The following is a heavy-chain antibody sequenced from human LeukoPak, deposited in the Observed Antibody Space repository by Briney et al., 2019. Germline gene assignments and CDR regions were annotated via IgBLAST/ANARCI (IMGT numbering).Heavy chain of an antibody. D-gene: IGHD3-22*01. CDR3: ARDYTYYYDSSDYWY. Sequence: ASVKVSCKASGGTFSSYAISWVRQAPGQGLEWMGGIIPIFGTANYAQKFQGRVTITADESTSTAYMELSSLRSEDTAVYYCARDYTYYYDSSDYWYWGQGTLVTVSS. J-gene: IGHJ4*02. V-gene: IGHV1-69*13. CDR1: GGTFSSYA. CDR2: IIPIFGTA.